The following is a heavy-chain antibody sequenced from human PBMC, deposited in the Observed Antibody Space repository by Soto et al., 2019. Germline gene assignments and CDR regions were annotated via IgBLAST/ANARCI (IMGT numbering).Heavy chain of an antibody. J-gene: IGHJ4*02. CDR1: GGTFSSYA. CDR3: ARDRTQDSSGFFDY. CDR2: IIPIFGTA. Sequence: SVKVSCKASGGTFSSYAISWVRQAPGQGLEWMGGIIPIFGTANYAQKFQGRVTITADESTSTAYMELSSLRSEDTAVYYCARDRTQDSSGFFDYWGQGTLVTVSS. V-gene: IGHV1-69*13. D-gene: IGHD3-22*01.